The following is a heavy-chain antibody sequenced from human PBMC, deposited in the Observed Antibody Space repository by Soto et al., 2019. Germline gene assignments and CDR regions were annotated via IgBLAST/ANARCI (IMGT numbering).Heavy chain of an antibody. J-gene: IGHJ4*02. D-gene: IGHD6-6*01. Sequence: SLRLSCAASGFTFDDYAMHWVRQAPGKGLEWVSGISWNSGSIGYADSVKGRFTISRDNAKNSLYLQMNSLRAEDTALYYCAKDIREQLALFDYWGQGTLVTVSS. CDR3: AKDIREQLALFDY. CDR1: GFTFDDYA. CDR2: ISWNSGSI. V-gene: IGHV3-9*01.